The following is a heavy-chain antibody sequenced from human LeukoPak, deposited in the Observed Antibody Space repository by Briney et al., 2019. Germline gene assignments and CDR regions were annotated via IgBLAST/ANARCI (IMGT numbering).Heavy chain of an antibody. Sequence: PSETLSLTCAVYGGSFSGYYWSWIRQPPGEGLEWIGEINHSGSTNYNPSLKSRVTISVDTSKNQFSLKLSFVTAADTAVYYCTRGINYDILTGYYPLFEYWGQGILVTVSS. CDR3: TRGINYDILTGYYPLFEY. D-gene: IGHD3-9*01. CDR2: INHSGST. V-gene: IGHV4-34*01. CDR1: GGSFSGYY. J-gene: IGHJ4*02.